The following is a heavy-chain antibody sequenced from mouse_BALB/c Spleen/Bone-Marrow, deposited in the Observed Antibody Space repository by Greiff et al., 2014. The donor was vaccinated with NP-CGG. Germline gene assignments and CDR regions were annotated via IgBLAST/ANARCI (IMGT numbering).Heavy chain of an antibody. J-gene: IGHJ4*01. D-gene: IGHD5-5*01. CDR3: TRLPLFDAMDY. V-gene: IGHV6-6*02. Sequence: EVQLVESXGGLVQPGGSMTLSCVASGFTFSYYWMNWVRQSPEKGLEWVAEIRLQSDNYATHYAESVKGRFTISRDDSKSSVYLQMSNLRAEDTGIYYCTRLPLFDAMDYWGQGTSVTVSS. CDR2: IRLQSDNYAT. CDR1: GFTFSYYW.